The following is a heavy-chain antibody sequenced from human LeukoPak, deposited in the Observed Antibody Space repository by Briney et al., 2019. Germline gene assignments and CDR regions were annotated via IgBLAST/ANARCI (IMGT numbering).Heavy chain of an antibody. V-gene: IGHV3-33*01. CDR1: GFTFSNYG. CDR3: TRDVASRNWFDP. J-gene: IGHJ5*02. Sequence: RGGSLRLSCAASGFTFSNYGMHWVRQAPGKGLEWVAFIWYDGSNKYYADSVKGRFTISRDNSKNTLFLQMNSLRAEDTAVYYCTRDVASRNWFDPWGQGTLVTVSS. CDR2: IWYDGSNK.